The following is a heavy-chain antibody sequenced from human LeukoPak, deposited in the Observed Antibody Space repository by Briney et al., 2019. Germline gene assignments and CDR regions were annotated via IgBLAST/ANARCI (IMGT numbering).Heavy chain of an antibody. CDR3: ARGPSSYGSGSYYNFYYYYYMDV. J-gene: IGHJ6*03. CDR2: INHSGST. D-gene: IGHD3-10*01. Sequence: SETLSLTCAVYGGSFSGYYWSWIRQPPGKGLEWIGEINHSGSTNYNPSLKSRVTISVDTSKNQSSLKLSSVTAADTAVYYCARGPSSYGSGSYYNFYYYYYMDVWGKGTTVTVSS. V-gene: IGHV4-34*01. CDR1: GGSFSGYY.